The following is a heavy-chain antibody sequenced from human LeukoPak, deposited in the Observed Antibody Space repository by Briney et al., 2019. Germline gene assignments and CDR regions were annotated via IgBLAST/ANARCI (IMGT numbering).Heavy chain of an antibody. Sequence: KPSETLSLTCTVSGGSISSYYWSWIRQPAGKGLEWIGRIYTSGSTNYNPSLKSRVTMSVDTFKNQFSLKLSSVTAADTAVYYCAREGTIFGVVIPFDYWGQGTLVTVSS. V-gene: IGHV4-4*07. D-gene: IGHD3-3*01. J-gene: IGHJ4*02. CDR1: GGSISSYY. CDR3: AREGTIFGVVIPFDY. CDR2: IYTSGST.